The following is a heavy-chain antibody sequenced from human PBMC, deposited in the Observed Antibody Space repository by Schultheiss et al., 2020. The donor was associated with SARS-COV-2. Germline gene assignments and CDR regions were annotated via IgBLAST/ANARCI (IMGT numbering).Heavy chain of an antibody. CDR2: INSDGSST. CDR3: ARDRGSFTYHFED. D-gene: IGHD3-16*01. CDR1: GFSFSSYA. J-gene: IGHJ4*02. Sequence: GGSLRLSCAASGFSFSSYAMSWVRQAPGKGLEWVSRINSDGSSTSYADSVKGRFTISRDNAKNTLYLQMNSLRAEDAALYYCARDRGSFTYHFEDWGQGTLVTV. V-gene: IGHV3-74*01.